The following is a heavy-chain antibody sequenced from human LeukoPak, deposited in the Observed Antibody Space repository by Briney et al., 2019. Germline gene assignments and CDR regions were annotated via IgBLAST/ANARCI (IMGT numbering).Heavy chain of an antibody. D-gene: IGHD6-19*01. V-gene: IGHV4-38-2*02. J-gene: IGHJ3*01. Sequence: SETLSLTCTVSRYSISSAFYWGWIRQPPGRGLEWIGNIHHSGSTLYNPSLKSRVTISLDTSKNQFSLRLNSVTAADTAVYYCARSQWLESDAFNVWGQGTMVTASS. CDR2: IHHSGST. CDR3: ARSQWLESDAFNV. CDR1: RYSISSAFY.